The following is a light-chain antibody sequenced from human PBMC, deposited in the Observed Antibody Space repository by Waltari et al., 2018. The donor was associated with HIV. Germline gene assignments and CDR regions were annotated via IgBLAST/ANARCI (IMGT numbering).Light chain of an antibody. J-gene: IGLJ2*01. CDR2: GNK. Sequence: QSVLTQPPSVSGAPGKRVTISCTGGSSNIGADYDVHWYQQIPGTAPKLLISGNKNLPSGVPDRFSASKSGASASLAITGLQAEDEADYFCQSYDRSLSASVVFGGGTKLTVL. CDR1: SSNIGADYD. V-gene: IGLV1-40*01. CDR3: QSYDRSLSASVV.